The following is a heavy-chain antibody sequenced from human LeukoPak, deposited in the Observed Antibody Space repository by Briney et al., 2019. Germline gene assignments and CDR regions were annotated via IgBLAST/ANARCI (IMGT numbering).Heavy chain of an antibody. V-gene: IGHV4-39*01. D-gene: IGHD5-12*01. Sequence: SETLSLTCTVSGGSISSSSYYWGWIRQPPGKGLEWIGSIYYSGSTYYNPSLKSRVTISVDTSKHQFSLKLSSVTAADTAVYYCARRVATAYNWFDPWGQGTLVTVSS. CDR2: IYYSGST. CDR3: ARRVATAYNWFDP. CDR1: GGSISSSSYY. J-gene: IGHJ5*02.